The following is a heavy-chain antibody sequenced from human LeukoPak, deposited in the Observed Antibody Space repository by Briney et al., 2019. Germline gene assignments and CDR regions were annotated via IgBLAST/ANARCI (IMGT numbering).Heavy chain of an antibody. V-gene: IGHV4-30-4*01. CDR2: FYYSGSS. J-gene: IGHJ5*02. CDR3: ASAKGRVRGVIILGWFAP. Sequence: PSQTLSPTCTVSGGSISSGDNYWSWIRQPPGKGLEWIGYFYYSGSSYYNPSLKSRVTISVDTSKNQFSLKLSSVTAADTAGYYCASAKGRVRGVIILGWFAPWGQGTLVTVSS. CDR1: GGSISSGDNY. D-gene: IGHD3-10*01.